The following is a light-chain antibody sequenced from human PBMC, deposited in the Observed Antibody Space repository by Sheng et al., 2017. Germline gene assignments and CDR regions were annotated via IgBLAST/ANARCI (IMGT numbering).Light chain of an antibody. Sequence: QSALTQPPSASGSPGQSVTISCTGSGLDIGLFDYVSWFQQHPGKAPRLIISEVTYRASGVPDRLSASKSGSTASLTISKLQADDEALYFCSSYADDNLILFGGGTILTVL. CDR1: GLDIGLFDY. J-gene: IGLJ2*01. V-gene: IGLV2-8*01. CDR3: SSYADDNLIL. CDR2: EVT.